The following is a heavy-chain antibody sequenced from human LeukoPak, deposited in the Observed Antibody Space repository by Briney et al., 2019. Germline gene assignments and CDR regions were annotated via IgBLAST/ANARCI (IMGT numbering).Heavy chain of an antibody. Sequence: PGGSLRLSCAASGFTFSSYEMNWVRQAPGKGLERVSYISSSGSTIYYADSVKGRFTISRDNAKNSLYLQMNSLRAEDTAVYYCARVGSGWYYFDYWGQGTLVTVSS. CDR2: ISSSGSTI. V-gene: IGHV3-48*03. J-gene: IGHJ4*02. CDR1: GFTFSSYE. CDR3: ARVGSGWYYFDY. D-gene: IGHD6-19*01.